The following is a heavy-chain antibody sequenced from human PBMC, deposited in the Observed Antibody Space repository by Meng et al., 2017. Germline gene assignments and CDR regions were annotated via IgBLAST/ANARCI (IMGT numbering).Heavy chain of an antibody. J-gene: IGHJ3*02. D-gene: IGHD3-22*01. CDR2: IFSKDEK. CDR1: GFSLCNARRG. CDR3: ARLNGAYYYDSSYAFDI. Sequence: SGATLVKPTETRTLTWTVSGFSLCNARRGVSWIRRPPGKALEWLAHIFSKDEKSYSTSLKSRLTISKDTSKSQVVLTMTNMDPVDTATYFCARLNGAYYYDSSYAFDIWGQGTMVTVSS. V-gene: IGHV2-26*01.